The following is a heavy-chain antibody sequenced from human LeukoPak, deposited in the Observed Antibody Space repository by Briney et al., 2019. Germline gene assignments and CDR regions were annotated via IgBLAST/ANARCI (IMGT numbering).Heavy chain of an antibody. CDR1: GFTFSTYG. V-gene: IGHV3-23*01. CDR3: AKDRQQLANLDY. CDR2: IGGSSDST. Sequence: PGGSLKLSCAATGFTFSTYGMTWVRQAPGKGLEWVSGIGGSSDSTYYADSVKGRFTISRDNSKNTLYLQMNSLRAEDTAVYYCAKDRQQLANLDYWGQGTLVTVSS. J-gene: IGHJ4*02. D-gene: IGHD6-13*01.